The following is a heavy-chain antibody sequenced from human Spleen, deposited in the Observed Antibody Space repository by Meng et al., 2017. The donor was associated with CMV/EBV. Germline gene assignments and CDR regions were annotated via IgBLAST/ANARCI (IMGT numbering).Heavy chain of an antibody. CDR1: GDSFNNYF. J-gene: IGHJ4*02. CDR3: AIVEMATIANDY. D-gene: IGHD5-24*01. Sequence: CAVYGDSFNNYFCNWIRQPPGKGLEWIGEINHSGSTNYNPSLKSRVTVSIDTSKNQFSLKLSSVTAADTAMYYCAIVEMATIANDYWGQGALVTVSS. V-gene: IGHV4-34*01. CDR2: INHSGST.